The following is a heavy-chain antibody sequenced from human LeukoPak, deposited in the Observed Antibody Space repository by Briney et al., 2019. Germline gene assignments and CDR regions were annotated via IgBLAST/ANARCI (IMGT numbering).Heavy chain of an antibody. V-gene: IGHV3-23*01. J-gene: IGHJ4*02. CDR3: ARDTTPPYSSSWYTEPADY. CDR2: ISGSGGTT. Sequence: GGSLRLSCAASGFTFSSYAMSWVRQAPGRGLEWVSVISGSGGTTYYADSVKGRFTISRDNSKNTLFLQMNSLRAEDTAVYYCARDTTPPYSSSWYTEPADYWGQGTLVTVSS. CDR1: GFTFSSYA. D-gene: IGHD6-13*01.